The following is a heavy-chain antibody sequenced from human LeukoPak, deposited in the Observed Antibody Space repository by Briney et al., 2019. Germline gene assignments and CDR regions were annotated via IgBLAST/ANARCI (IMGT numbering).Heavy chain of an antibody. CDR2: FSGRGDNT. J-gene: IGHJ4*02. CDR1: GFTFSTYA. Sequence: GGSLRLSCAASGFTFSTYAMSWVRQSPGKGLEWVAAFSGRGDNTYYADSIKGRFTISRDNSKNSLYLQMSSLKTEDTALYYCARDERWIQFNYWGQGTLVTVSS. D-gene: IGHD5-18*01. V-gene: IGHV3-23*01. CDR3: ARDERWIQFNY.